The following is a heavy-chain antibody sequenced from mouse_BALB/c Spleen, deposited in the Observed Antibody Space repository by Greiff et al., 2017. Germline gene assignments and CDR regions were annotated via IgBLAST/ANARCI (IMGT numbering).Heavy chain of an antibody. CDR2: ISYSGST. Sequence: EVMLVESGPGLVKPSQSLSLTCTVTGYSITSDYAWNWIRQFPGNKLEWMGYISYSGSTSYNPSLKSRISITRDTSKNQFFLQLNSVTTEDTATYYCASYYYGSSPFAYWGQGTLVTGSA. CDR3: ASYYYGSSPFAY. V-gene: IGHV3-2*02. D-gene: IGHD1-1*01. CDR1: GYSITSDYA. J-gene: IGHJ3*01.